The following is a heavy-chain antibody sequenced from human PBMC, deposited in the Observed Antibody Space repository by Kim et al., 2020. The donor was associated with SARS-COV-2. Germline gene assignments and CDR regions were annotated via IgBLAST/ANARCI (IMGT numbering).Heavy chain of an antibody. CDR3: AKYGGSVSGSWDYS. CDR2: ISGSGGST. Sequence: GGSLRLSCAASGFTFSSYAMSWVRQAPGKGLDWVSSISGSGGSTYYADSVKGRFAISRDNSKSTLYLQMNSLRAEDTAIYYCAKYGGSVSGSWDYSWGQGTLVTVSS. V-gene: IGHV3-23*01. J-gene: IGHJ4*02. D-gene: IGHD3-10*01. CDR1: GFTFSSYA.